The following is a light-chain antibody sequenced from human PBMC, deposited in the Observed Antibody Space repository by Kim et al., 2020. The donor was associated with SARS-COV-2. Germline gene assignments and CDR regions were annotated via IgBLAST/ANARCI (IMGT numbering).Light chain of an antibody. J-gene: IGKJ1*01. CDR2: TTA. CDR3: QQSYSAPWT. Sequence: ASLGDRVTITCRASQSIGTHLNWFQQKPGKAPNLLIYTTAKLQSGVPSRFSGSGSGTDFTLTISSLQPEDFATYYCQQSYSAPWTFGQGTKVDIK. CDR1: QSIGTH. V-gene: IGKV1-39*01.